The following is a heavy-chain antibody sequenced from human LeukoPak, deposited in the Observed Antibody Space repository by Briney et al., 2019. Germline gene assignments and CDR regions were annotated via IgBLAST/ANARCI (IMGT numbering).Heavy chain of an antibody. CDR3: ATGLAHY. V-gene: IGHV3-23*01. J-gene: IGHJ4*02. CDR1: GFTFSSDY. Sequence: PGGSLRLSCAASGFTFSSDYMTWVRQSPGKGLEWVSSISTSGTTSYYADSVKGRFTISRDNSRNTLYLQMNSLGLEDTAIYFCATGLAHYWGQGTMVTVST. CDR2: ISTSGTTS.